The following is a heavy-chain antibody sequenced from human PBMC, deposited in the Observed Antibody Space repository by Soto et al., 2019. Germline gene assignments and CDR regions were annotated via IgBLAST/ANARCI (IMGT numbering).Heavy chain of an antibody. Sequence: SETLSLTCTVSGGSISSGGYYWSWVRQPPGKVLEWIGEIFHIGSTNYNPFLKIRVTISVDKSKNQFSLKLSSVTSADTAVYYCARDTAGAAAGFDYWGQGTLVTVSS. V-gene: IGHV4-39*07. D-gene: IGHD6-13*01. J-gene: IGHJ4*02. CDR2: IFHIGST. CDR3: ARDTAGAAAGFDY. CDR1: GGSISSGGYY.